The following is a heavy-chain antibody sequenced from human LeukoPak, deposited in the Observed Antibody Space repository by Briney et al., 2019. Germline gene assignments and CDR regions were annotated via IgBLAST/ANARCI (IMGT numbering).Heavy chain of an antibody. D-gene: IGHD3-10*01. CDR2: INAGNCNT. CDR3: ARSSYYYGSGSYYNDY. V-gene: IGHV1-3*01. CDR1: GYTFTSYA. J-gene: IGHJ4*02. Sequence: GASVKVSCKASGYTFTSYAMHWVRQAPAQRREWMGLINAGNCNTKYSQKFQGRVTITRDTSESTDYMELSSLRSEDTAVYYCARSSYYYGSGSYYNDYWGQGTLVTVSS.